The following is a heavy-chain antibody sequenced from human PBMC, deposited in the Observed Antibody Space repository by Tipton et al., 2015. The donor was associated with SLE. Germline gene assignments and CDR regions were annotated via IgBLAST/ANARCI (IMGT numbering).Heavy chain of an antibody. CDR2: ISGSGGST. D-gene: IGHD1-26*01. V-gene: IGHV3-23*01. CDR1: GFTFSSYA. Sequence: SLRLSCAASGFTFSSYAMSWVRQAPGKGLEWVSAISGSGGSTYYADSVKGRFTISRDNSKNTLYLQMNSLRAEDTAVYYCAKDGGSYQGEFDYWGQGTLVTVSS. CDR3: AKDGGSYQGEFDY. J-gene: IGHJ4*02.